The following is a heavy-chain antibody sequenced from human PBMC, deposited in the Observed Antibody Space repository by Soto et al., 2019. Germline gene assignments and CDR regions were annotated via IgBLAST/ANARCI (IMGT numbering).Heavy chain of an antibody. V-gene: IGHV1-46*01. CDR1: GYSFTIYY. CDR2: INPSGGST. D-gene: IGHD2-21*02. CDR3: ARDIPYCGGVCHDAFDI. J-gene: IGHJ3*02. Sequence: ASVKVACKASGYSFTIYYRRWGRQDPGQGLEWMGIINPSGGSTSYAQKFQGRVTMTRDTSTSTVYMELSSLRSEDTAVYYCARDIPYCGGVCHDAFDIWGQGTMVTVSS.